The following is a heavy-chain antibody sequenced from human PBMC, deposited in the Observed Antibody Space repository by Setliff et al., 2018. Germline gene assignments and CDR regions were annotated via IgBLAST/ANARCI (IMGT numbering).Heavy chain of an antibody. CDR3: AVAKALTSYDHVWGSQPPDY. CDR2: INPNSGGT. V-gene: IGHV1-2*02. D-gene: IGHD3-16*01. Sequence: GASVKVSCKASGYTFTGYYMHWVRQAPGQGLEWMGWINPNSGGTHYAQKFQGRVTMTRDTSISTAYMELSRLRSDDTAIYYCAVAKALTSYDHVWGSQPPDYWGQGSLVTVSS. CDR1: GYTFTGYY. J-gene: IGHJ4*02.